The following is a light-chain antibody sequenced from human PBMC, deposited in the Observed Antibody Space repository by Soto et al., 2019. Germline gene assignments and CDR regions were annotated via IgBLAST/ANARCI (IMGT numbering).Light chain of an antibody. CDR2: DVT. Sequence: QSALTQPASVSGSPGQSITISCTGTSSDVGGYNYVSWYQHHPGKAPKLMIYDVTNRPSGVSNRFSGSKSGNTAPLTISGLQAEDEADYYCSSYTSSNIPVFGGGTQLTVL. CDR3: SSYTSSNIPV. CDR1: SSDVGGYNY. V-gene: IGLV2-14*03. J-gene: IGLJ7*01.